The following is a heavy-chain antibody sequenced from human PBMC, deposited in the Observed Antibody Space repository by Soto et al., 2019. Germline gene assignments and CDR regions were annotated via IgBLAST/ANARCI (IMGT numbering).Heavy chain of an antibody. Sequence: EVQLLESGGGLVQPGGPLRLSCAASGFTFSSYAMSWVRPAPGKGLEWVSAISGRGVSTYYADSVKGRFTISRDNSKNTLYLQMNSLRAEDTAVYYCAKEEGYGSGWTEIDYWGQGTLVTVSS. V-gene: IGHV3-23*01. CDR3: AKEEGYGSGWTEIDY. CDR2: ISGRGVST. J-gene: IGHJ4*02. D-gene: IGHD6-19*01. CDR1: GFTFSSYA.